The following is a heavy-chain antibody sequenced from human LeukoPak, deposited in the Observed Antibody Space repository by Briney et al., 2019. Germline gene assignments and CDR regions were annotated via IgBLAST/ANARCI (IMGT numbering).Heavy chain of an antibody. CDR2: ISYDGSNK. Sequence: PGRSLRLSCAASGFTFSSYGMHWVRQAPGKGLEWVAVISYDGSNKYYADSVKGRFTISRDNSKNTLYLQMNSLRAEDTAVYYCAKDGGRYNYGSDAFDIWGQGTMVTVSS. D-gene: IGHD5-18*01. CDR1: GFTFSSYG. V-gene: IGHV3-30*18. CDR3: AKDGGRYNYGSDAFDI. J-gene: IGHJ3*02.